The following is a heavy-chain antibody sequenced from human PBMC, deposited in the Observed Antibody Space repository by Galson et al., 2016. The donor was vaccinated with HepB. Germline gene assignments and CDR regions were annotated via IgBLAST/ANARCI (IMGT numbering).Heavy chain of an antibody. Sequence: SLRLSCAASGFTFSSYKMHWVRQAPGKGLDWVAVILYDGSDKYYADAVKGRFTISRDNSKNTLYRQMNSLRAEDTAVYYCARDQYGRGTGWYSASGCWGQGTLIAVSS. V-gene: IGHV3-30*04. CDR3: ARDQYGRGTGWYSASGC. CDR1: GFTFSSYK. J-gene: IGHJ4*02. D-gene: IGHD6-19*01. CDR2: ILYDGSDK.